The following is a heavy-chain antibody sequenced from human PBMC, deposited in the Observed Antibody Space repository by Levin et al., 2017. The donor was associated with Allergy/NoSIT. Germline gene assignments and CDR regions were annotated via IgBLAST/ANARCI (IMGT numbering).Heavy chain of an antibody. V-gene: IGHV3-7*01. Sequence: GESLKISCAASGFTFSRYCMNWVRQAPGKGLEWVANIREDGSGASYVDSVKGRFTISRDNAKNSLYLEMNSLRAEDTAVYYCARDLGDRKWWGWFDPWGQGTLVTVSS. CDR3: ARDLGDRKWWGWFDP. J-gene: IGHJ5*02. CDR2: IREDGSGA. CDR1: GFTFSRYC. D-gene: IGHD2-15*01.